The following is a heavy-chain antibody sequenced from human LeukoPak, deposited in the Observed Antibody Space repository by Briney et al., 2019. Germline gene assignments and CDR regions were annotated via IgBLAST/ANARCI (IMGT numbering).Heavy chain of an antibody. J-gene: IGHJ4*02. CDR3: AKNRVSYSSSWAFDY. CDR1: GFTFDDYA. D-gene: IGHD6-13*01. V-gene: IGHV3-9*03. CDR2: ISWNSGSI. Sequence: PGRSLRLSCAASGFTFDDYAMHWVRQAPGKGLEWVSGISWNSGSIGYADSVKGRFTISRDNAKNSLYLQMKSLRAEDMALYYCAKNRVSYSSSWAFDYWGQGTLVTVSS.